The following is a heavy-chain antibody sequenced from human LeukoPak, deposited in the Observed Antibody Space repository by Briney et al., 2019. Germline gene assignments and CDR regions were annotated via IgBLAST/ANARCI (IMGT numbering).Heavy chain of an antibody. D-gene: IGHD6-19*01. CDR1: GFSFSTRGVG. V-gene: IGHV2-5*02. Sequence: SGPTRVNPTQTLTLTCTFSGFSFSTRGVGVGWIRQPPGKALEWLALIYWDDDKRYSPSLKSRLTITKDTSKNQVVLTMTNMDPVDTATYYCAHRLGVAGAKMNYFDYWGQGTLVTVSS. CDR2: IYWDDDK. J-gene: IGHJ4*02. CDR3: AHRLGVAGAKMNYFDY.